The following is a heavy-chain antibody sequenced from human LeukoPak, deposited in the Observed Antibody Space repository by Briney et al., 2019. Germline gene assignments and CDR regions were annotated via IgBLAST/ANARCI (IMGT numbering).Heavy chain of an antibody. CDR3: ARDDPSMIAALHY. D-gene: IGHD6-6*01. CDR2: ISGTSTDI. J-gene: IGHJ4*02. Sequence: GESLRLSCAASGFTFSDYRLNWVRQAPGKGLEWVSSISGTSTDIYYADSVKGRFTISRDNAKNSVYLQMNSLRAEDTAVYYCARDDPSMIAALHYWGQGTLVAVSS. V-gene: IGHV3-21*01. CDR1: GFTFSDYR.